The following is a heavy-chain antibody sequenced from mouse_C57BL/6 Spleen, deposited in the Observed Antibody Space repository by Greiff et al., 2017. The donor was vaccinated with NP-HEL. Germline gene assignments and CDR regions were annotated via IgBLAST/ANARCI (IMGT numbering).Heavy chain of an antibody. Sequence: QVQLQQPGAELVMPGASVKLSCKASGYTFTSYWMHWVKQRPGPGLEWIGEIDPSDSYTNYNQKFKGKSTLTVDKSSSTAYMQLSSLTSEDSAVYYCARRGFPYAMDYWGQGTSVTVSS. CDR2: IDPSDSYT. V-gene: IGHV1-69*01. CDR3: ARRGFPYAMDY. CDR1: GYTFTSYW. J-gene: IGHJ4*01.